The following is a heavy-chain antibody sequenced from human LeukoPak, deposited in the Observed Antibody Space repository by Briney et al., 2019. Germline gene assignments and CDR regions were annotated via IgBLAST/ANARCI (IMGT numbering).Heavy chain of an antibody. CDR1: GFIFSSYS. V-gene: IGHV3-21*01. CDR2: ISTSSIYI. J-gene: IGHJ6*02. Sequence: GGSLRLSCAASGFIFSSYSMNWVRQAPGKGLEWVSSISTSSIYIYYADSVKGRFTISRDNARNSLYLQMNSLRAEDTAVYYCARDHSSGWLGMDVWGQGTTVTVPS. D-gene: IGHD6-19*01. CDR3: ARDHSSGWLGMDV.